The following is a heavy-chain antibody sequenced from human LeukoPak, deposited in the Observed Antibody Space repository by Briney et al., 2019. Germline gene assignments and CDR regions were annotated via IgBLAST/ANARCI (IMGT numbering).Heavy chain of an antibody. Sequence: GGSLRLSCAASGFMFSSYGLHWFGQAQARGLEWVPFIRYDGSNKYYPDSVKGRITISRDNSKNTLYLQMNSLRAEDTAVYYCAKVLYGSGSYLPLDYWGQGTLVTVSS. CDR1: GFMFSSYG. CDR2: IRYDGSNK. V-gene: IGHV3-30*02. CDR3: AKVLYGSGSYLPLDY. D-gene: IGHD3-10*01. J-gene: IGHJ4*02.